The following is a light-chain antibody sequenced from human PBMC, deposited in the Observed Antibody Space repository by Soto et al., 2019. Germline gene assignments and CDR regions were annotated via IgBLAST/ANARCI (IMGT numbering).Light chain of an antibody. J-gene: IGKJ4*01. V-gene: IGKV1-33*01. CDR3: QQYGNLPII. CDR1: QDISDF. Sequence: DIQMTQSPSSLSASVGDRVTITCQASQDISDFLNWYQQKPGKVPKLLIYDASNMETGVPSRFSGSGSGTDFTFTISSLQPEDIATYYCQQYGNLPIIFGGATKVDIK. CDR2: DAS.